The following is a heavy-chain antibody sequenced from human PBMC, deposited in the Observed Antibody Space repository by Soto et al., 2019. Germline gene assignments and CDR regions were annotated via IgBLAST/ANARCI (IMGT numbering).Heavy chain of an antibody. CDR1: GGSISSYY. Sequence: SETLSLTCTVSGGSISSYYWSWIRQPPGKGLEWIGYIYYSGSTNYNPSLKSRVTISVDTSKNQFSLKLSSVTAADTAVYYCARHPDWLYTGFDYWGQGTLVTVSS. CDR2: IYYSGST. CDR3: ARHPDWLYTGFDY. V-gene: IGHV4-59*08. J-gene: IGHJ4*02. D-gene: IGHD3-9*01.